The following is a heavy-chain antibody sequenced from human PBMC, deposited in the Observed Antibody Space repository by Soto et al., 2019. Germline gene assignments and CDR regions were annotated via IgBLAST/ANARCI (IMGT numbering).Heavy chain of an antibody. J-gene: IGHJ6*02. V-gene: IGHV4-31*03. CDR1: SDSMNSGGYY. Sequence: SETLSLTCSVSSDSMNSGGYYWSWIRQHPGKGLEWIGYIYSNGDTYYNPSLKSRVTISADTSKNQFSLNLTSVTAADTAVYYCARRGGRSSGYYYYAMDVWGQGTTVTVSS. D-gene: IGHD6-6*01. CDR2: IYSNGDT. CDR3: ARRGGRSSGYYYYAMDV.